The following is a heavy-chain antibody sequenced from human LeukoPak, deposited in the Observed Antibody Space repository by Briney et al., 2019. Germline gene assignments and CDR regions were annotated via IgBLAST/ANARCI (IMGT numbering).Heavy chain of an antibody. CDR2: IFYSGST. CDR3: ARPPLLDY. J-gene: IGHJ4*02. V-gene: IGHV4-59*08. CDR1: GGSVSNYY. Sequence: SETLSLTCTVSGGSVSNYYWSWIRQPPGKGLEWIGDIFYSGSTNYNPSLKSRVTISIDTSKNQFSLELISVTAADSAVYYCARPPLLDYWGQGTLVTVSS.